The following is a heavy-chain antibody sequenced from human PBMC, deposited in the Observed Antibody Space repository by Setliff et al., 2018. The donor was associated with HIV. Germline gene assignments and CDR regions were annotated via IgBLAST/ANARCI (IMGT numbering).Heavy chain of an antibody. CDR3: TTEDPWLRFGH. D-gene: IGHD5-12*01. V-gene: IGHV3-15*01. CDR2: IRNKKNGGTT. CDR1: GFTFSNAW. J-gene: IGHJ5*02. Sequence: GSLRLSCAAAGFTFSNAWMTWVRQAPGKGLEWVARIRNKKNGGTTDYAAPVKGRFTISRDDSKTTLYLQMNSLKTEDTAVYYCTTEDPWLRFGHWGQGTLVTVSS.